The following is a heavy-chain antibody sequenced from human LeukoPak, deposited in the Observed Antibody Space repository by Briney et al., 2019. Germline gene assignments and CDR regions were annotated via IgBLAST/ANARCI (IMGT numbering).Heavy chain of an antibody. J-gene: IGHJ6*03. Sequence: SETLSLTCTVSGGSISSYYWGWIRQPPGKGLEWIGYIYYSGSTNYNPSLKSRFTISVDTSKNQFSLKLTSVTAADTAVYYCARGAADRNNYYYYIDVWGKGTTVTVSS. CDR1: GGSISSYY. CDR3: ARGAADRNNYYYYIDV. V-gene: IGHV4-59*12. D-gene: IGHD1/OR15-1a*01. CDR2: IYYSGST.